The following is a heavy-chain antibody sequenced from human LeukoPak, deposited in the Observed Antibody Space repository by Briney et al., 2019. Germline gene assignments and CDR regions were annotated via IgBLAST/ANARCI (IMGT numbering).Heavy chain of an antibody. V-gene: IGHV1-2*02. CDR2: INPNSGGT. D-gene: IGHD2-2*01. J-gene: IGHJ4*02. Sequence: GASVKVTCKASGYTFTGYYMHWLRQAPGQGLEWMGWINPNSGGTNYAQKFQGRVTMTRDTSISTAYVELSRLRSDDTAVYYCATLCSSTSCKDPRFDYWGQGTLVTVSS. CDR3: ATLCSSTSCKDPRFDY. CDR1: GYTFTGYY.